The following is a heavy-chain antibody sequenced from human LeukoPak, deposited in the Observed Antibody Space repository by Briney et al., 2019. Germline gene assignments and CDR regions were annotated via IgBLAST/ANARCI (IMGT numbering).Heavy chain of an antibody. Sequence: ASVKVSCKASGYTFTGYYMHWVRQAPGQGLEWMGWINPNSGGTNYAQKFQGRVTMTRDTSISTAYMELSRLRSDDTAVYYCARDLGYSGYDWVDYWGQGTLVTVSS. D-gene: IGHD5-12*01. V-gene: IGHV1-2*02. CDR2: INPNSGGT. CDR1: GYTFTGYY. CDR3: ARDLGYSGYDWVDY. J-gene: IGHJ4*02.